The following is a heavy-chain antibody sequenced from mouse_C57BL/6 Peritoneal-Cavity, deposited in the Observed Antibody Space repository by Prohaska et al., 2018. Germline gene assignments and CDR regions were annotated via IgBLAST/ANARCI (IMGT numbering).Heavy chain of an antibody. V-gene: IGHV1-74*01. CDR1: GYTFTSYW. CDR3: LQTSPGDVDN. J-gene: IGHJ2*01. D-gene: IGHD3-3*01. CDR2: IHPSYRDT. Sequence: QVQLQQPGAELVKPGASVKVSCKASGYTFTSYWMPWVKQRPGQGLEWIGRIHPSYRDTNDNQKFKGKAVLTVDKSSSTAYVQLSSLTSEDSAVYYCLQTSPGDVDNWGQGTTLTVSS.